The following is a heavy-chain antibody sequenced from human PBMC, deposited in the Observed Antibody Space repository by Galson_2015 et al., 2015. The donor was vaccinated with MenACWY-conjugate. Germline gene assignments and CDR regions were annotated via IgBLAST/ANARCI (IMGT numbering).Heavy chain of an antibody. CDR2: IWDDGSYK. V-gene: IGHV3-33*08. CDR3: ARVFDTWYMDV. CDR1: GFTFGTYG. J-gene: IGHJ6*03. Sequence: SLRLSCAASGFTFGTYGIHWVRQAPAMGLEWVALIWDDGSYKYYADSVKGRFTISRDNTKNTLYLQMNSLRAEDTAVYYCARVFDTWYMDVWGKGTPVTVSS. D-gene: IGHD2-2*02.